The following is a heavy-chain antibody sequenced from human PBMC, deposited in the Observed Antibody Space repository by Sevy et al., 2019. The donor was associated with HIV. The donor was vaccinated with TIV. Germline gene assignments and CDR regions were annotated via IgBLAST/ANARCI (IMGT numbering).Heavy chain of an antibody. J-gene: IGHJ3*02. CDR3: ARVTRDNWNYIDAFDI. CDR1: GFTFSSYD. Sequence: GGSLRLSCAASGFTFSSYDMHWVRQPTGKGLEWVSAIGTAGDTYYPGSVKGRFTISRENAKNSLYLQMNSLRAGDTAVYYCARVTRDNWNYIDAFDIWGQGTMVTVSS. CDR2: IGTAGDT. V-gene: IGHV3-13*01. D-gene: IGHD1-7*01.